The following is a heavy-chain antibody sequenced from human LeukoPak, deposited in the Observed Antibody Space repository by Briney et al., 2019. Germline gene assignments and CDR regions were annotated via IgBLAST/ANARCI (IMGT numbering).Heavy chain of an antibody. V-gene: IGHV3-23*01. CDR3: AKDGGEVVRGVIITPPDY. CDR2: ISGGGDST. Sequence: GGSLRLSCAASGFTFNNYAMNWVRQAPGKGLEWVSTISGGGDSTYYADSVRGRFTISRDNSKNTLYLQMNSLRAEDTAVYYCAKDGGEVVRGVIITPPDYWGQGTLVTVSS. J-gene: IGHJ4*02. CDR1: GFTFNNYA. D-gene: IGHD3-10*01.